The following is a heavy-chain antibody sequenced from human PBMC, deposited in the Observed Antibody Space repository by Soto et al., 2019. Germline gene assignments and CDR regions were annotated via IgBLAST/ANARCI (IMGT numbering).Heavy chain of an antibody. V-gene: IGHV6-1*01. Sequence: PSQTLSLTCAISGDSVSSNSAAWNWIRQSPSRGLEWLGKTFYRSKWYNEYAVSVKSRITVNPDTSKNQFSLQLNSVTPEDTAVYYCARSQPRAFAIWGQGTMVTVSS. CDR3: ARSQPRAFAI. CDR2: TFYRSKWYN. CDR1: GDSVSSNSAA. J-gene: IGHJ3*02.